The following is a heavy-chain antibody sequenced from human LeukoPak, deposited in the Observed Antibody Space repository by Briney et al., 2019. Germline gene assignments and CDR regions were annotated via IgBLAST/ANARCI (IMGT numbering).Heavy chain of an antibody. J-gene: IGHJ2*01. CDR1: GGSISSYY. Sequence: SETLSLTCTVSGGSISSYYWSWIRQPPGKGLEWIGYIYYSGSTNYNPSLKSRGTISVDTSKNQFSLKLSSVTAADTAVYYCARGSGSYYSKWYFDLWGRGTLVTVSS. V-gene: IGHV4-59*01. CDR2: IYYSGST. CDR3: ARGSGSYYSKWYFDL. D-gene: IGHD1-26*01.